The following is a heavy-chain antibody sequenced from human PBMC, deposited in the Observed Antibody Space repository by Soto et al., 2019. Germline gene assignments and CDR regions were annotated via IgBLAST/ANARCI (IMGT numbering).Heavy chain of an antibody. CDR2: LSGSGRST. CDR3: AIKWEAASGTHFDY. Sequence: EVQLLESGGGLEQPGGSLRLSCAASGFILSNYATSWVRQAPGKGLEWVSVLSGSGRSTKYADSVRGRFSISRGNSNNTVYLQMTSLRADDTAVYYCAIKWEAASGTHFDYWGQGTLVTVSS. D-gene: IGHD6-13*01. CDR1: GFILSNYA. J-gene: IGHJ4*01. V-gene: IGHV3-23*01.